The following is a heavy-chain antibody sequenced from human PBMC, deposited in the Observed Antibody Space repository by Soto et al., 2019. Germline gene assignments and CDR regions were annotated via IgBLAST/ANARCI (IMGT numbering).Heavy chain of an antibody. Sequence: GGSLRLSCAASGFTFSSYAMSWVRQAPGKGLEWVSAISGSGGSTYYADSVKGRFTISRDNSKNTLYLQMNSLRAEDTAVYYCAKGGGYCSGGSCEIFDYWGQGTLVTVSS. CDR1: GFTFSSYA. J-gene: IGHJ4*02. CDR3: AKGGGYCSGGSCEIFDY. V-gene: IGHV3-23*01. CDR2: ISGSGGST. D-gene: IGHD2-15*01.